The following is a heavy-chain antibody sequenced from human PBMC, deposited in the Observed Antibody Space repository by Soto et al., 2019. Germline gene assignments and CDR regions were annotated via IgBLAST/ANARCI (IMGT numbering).Heavy chain of an antibody. Sequence: GGSLRLSCAASGFTFSSYAMHWVRQAPGKGLEWVAVISYDGSNKYYADSVKGRFTTSRDNSKNTLYLQMNSLRAEDTAVYYCARDGGGYEYFDYWGQGTLVTVSS. CDR2: ISYDGSNK. J-gene: IGHJ4*02. CDR3: ARDGGGYEYFDY. CDR1: GFTFSSYA. D-gene: IGHD1-26*01. V-gene: IGHV3-30-3*01.